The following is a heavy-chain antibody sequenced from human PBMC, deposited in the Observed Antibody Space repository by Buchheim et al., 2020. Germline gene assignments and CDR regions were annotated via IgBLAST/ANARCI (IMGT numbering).Heavy chain of an antibody. V-gene: IGHV3-15*01. CDR1: GFTFSNAW. Sequence: EVQLVESGGGLVKPGGSLRLSCAASGFTFSNAWMSWVRQAPGKGLEWVGRIKSKTDGGTTDYAAPVKGRFTIPRDDSKNTLYLQMNSLKTEDTAVYYCTTDWDYYDSSGYYYYYYYMDVWGKGTT. CDR3: TTDWDYYDSSGYYYYYYYMDV. D-gene: IGHD3-22*01. CDR2: IKSKTDGGTT. J-gene: IGHJ6*03.